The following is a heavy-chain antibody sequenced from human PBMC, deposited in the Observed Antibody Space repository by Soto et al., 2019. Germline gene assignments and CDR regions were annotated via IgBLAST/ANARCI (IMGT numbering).Heavy chain of an antibody. CDR3: AGLTVTETPGYFDY. D-gene: IGHD4-17*01. Sequence: QVQLVESGGGVVQPGKSLRLSCATSGFTFSSYAIHWVRQAPGKGLEWVALISSNGRNEYYTDSVKGRFTISRDKSKKTVYLQMNSLRVEDSAMYYCAGLTVTETPGYFDYGGQGTLVSVSA. CDR2: ISSNGRNE. CDR1: GFTFSSYA. J-gene: IGHJ4*02. V-gene: IGHV3-30*03.